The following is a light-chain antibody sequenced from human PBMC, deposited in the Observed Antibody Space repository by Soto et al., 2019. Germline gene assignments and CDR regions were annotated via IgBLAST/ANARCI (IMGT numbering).Light chain of an antibody. CDR1: QYVNNDY. Sequence: DIVLTQSPGTLSLSPGERATLSCRASQYVNNDYLAWYQQRPGQAPRPLIYGASRRATGIPDRFSGSGSGTDFTLTISGLEPEDFGVFYCQQYGNSPMYTFGQGTKLQIK. CDR2: GAS. CDR3: QQYGNSPMYT. V-gene: IGKV3-20*01. J-gene: IGKJ2*01.